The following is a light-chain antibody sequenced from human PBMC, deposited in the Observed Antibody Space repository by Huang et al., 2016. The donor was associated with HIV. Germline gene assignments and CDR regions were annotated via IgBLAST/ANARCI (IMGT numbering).Light chain of an antibody. CDR3: QQYYSNPLT. J-gene: IGKJ4*01. CDR1: QSVLYRSNNKNY. V-gene: IGKV4-1*01. Sequence: DIVMTQSPDSLAVSLGERATINCKSSQSVLYRSNNKNYCAWYQQKPGQPPKLLIYWASTRESGVPERFSGSGSGTDFTLTIRSLQAEDVAVYYCQQYYSNPLTFGGGTKVEIK. CDR2: WAS.